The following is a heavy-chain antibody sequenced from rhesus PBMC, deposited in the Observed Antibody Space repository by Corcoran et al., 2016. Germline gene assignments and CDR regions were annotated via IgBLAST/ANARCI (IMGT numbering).Heavy chain of an antibody. CDR1: GSTFSSYG. J-gene: IGHJ4*01. D-gene: IGHD1-44*01. V-gene: IGHV3S16*01. CDR3: TRGGTSHAPVDY. CDR2: LSSNINYI. Sequence: EVQLVESGGGLVQPGGSLRLSCAASGSTFSSYGLTWVRQSPGKGLEWVSSLSSNINYIYTSASVKGLFTISRDNAKNSLSLQMNSLRAEDTAVYYCTRGGTSHAPVDYWGQGVLVTVSS.